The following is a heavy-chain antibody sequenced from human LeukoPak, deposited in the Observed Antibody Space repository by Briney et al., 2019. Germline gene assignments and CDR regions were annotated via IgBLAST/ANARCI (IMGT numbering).Heavy chain of an antibody. CDR3: ARGPPRGKYYYMDV. Sequence: GGSLRLSCAASGFTFSSFDMHWVRQPTGQGLEWVSTIGTASDTYYPGSVEGRFTLSRDNAKNSLYLQMNSLTAGDTAVYYCARGPPRGKYYYMDVWGKGTTVTVSS. CDR2: IGTASDT. CDR1: GFTFSSFD. D-gene: IGHD1-1*01. J-gene: IGHJ6*03. V-gene: IGHV3-13*01.